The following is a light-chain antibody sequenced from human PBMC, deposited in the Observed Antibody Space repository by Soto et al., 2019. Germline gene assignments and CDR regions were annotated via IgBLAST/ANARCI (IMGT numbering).Light chain of an antibody. Sequence: QSVLTQPASVSGSPGQSITISCTGTSSDVGDYTFFSWYQHHPGKAPKLIIYEVSDRPSGVSNRFSGSKSGNTASLTISGLQAEDEADYYCSSYRTSSTPVFXTGTKVTVL. CDR3: SSYRTSSTPV. V-gene: IGLV2-14*01. J-gene: IGLJ1*01. CDR2: EVS. CDR1: SSDVGDYTF.